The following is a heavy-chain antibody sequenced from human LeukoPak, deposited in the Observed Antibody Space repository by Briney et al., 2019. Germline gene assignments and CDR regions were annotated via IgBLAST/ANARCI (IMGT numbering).Heavy chain of an antibody. CDR2: INPGGGST. CDR3: ARGVTAIPSWFDP. CDR1: GYTFTSYY. Sequence: GASVKVSCKASGYTFTSYYMHWVQQAPGQGLEWMGIINPGGGSTSYAQKFQGRVTMTRDPSTSTVYMELSSLRSEDTAVYYCARGVTAIPSWFDPWGQGTLVTVSS. J-gene: IGHJ5*02. D-gene: IGHD2-21*02. V-gene: IGHV1-46*01.